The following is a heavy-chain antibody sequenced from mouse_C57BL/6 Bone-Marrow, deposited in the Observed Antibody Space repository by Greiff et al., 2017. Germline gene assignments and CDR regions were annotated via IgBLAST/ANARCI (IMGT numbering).Heavy chain of an antibody. Sequence: VQLQQSGAELARPGASVKMSCKASGYSFTSYTMHWVKQRPGQGLEWIGYINPSSGYTKYNQKFKDKATLTADKSSSTAYMQLSSLTSEDSADCYCARNWAWFAYWGQGTLVTVSA. CDR2: INPSSGYT. CDR3: ARNWAWFAY. J-gene: IGHJ3*01. V-gene: IGHV1-4*01. CDR1: GYSFTSYT. D-gene: IGHD4-1*01.